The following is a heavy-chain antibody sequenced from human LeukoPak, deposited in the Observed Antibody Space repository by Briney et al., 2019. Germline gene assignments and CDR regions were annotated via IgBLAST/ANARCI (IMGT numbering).Heavy chain of an antibody. V-gene: IGHV4-34*01. CDR2: INHSGST. CDR1: GGSFSGYY. CDR3: ARGGLKVLRYFDWLLRVESSPYDAFDI. Sequence: SETLSLTCAVDGGSFSGYYWSWIRQPPGKGLEWIGEINHSGSTNYNPSLKSRVTISVDTSKNQFSLKLSSVTAADTAVYYCARGGLKVLRYFDWLLRVESSPYDAFDIWGQGTMVTVSS. D-gene: IGHD3-9*01. J-gene: IGHJ3*02.